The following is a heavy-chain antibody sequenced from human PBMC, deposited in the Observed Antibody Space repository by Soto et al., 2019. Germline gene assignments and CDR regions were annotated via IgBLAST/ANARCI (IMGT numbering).Heavy chain of an antibody. Sequence: GASVKVSCKASGGTFSSYAISWVRQAPGQGLEWMGGIIPIFGTANYAQKFQGRVTITADESTSTAYMELSSLRSEDTAVYYCARARERQLTIFYSNYGHYYYGMDVWGQGTTVTVSS. J-gene: IGHJ6*02. V-gene: IGHV1-69*13. CDR2: IIPIFGTA. CDR1: GGTFSSYA. CDR3: ARARERQLTIFYSNYGHYYYGMDV. D-gene: IGHD4-4*01.